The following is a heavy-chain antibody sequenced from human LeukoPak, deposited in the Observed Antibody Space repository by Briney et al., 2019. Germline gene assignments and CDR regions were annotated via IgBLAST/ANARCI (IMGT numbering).Heavy chain of an antibody. D-gene: IGHD5-12*01. CDR1: GFTFSSSA. CDR3: VKDSGGLPFYGMDV. CDR2: ISSNGGST. V-gene: IGHV3-64D*09. Sequence: GGSLRLSCSASGFTFSSSAMHWVRQAPGKGLDYVSAISSNGGSTYYADSVEGRFTISRDNSKNTLHLQMSSLRAEDTAVYYCVKDSGGLPFYGMDVWGQGTTVTVSS. J-gene: IGHJ6*02.